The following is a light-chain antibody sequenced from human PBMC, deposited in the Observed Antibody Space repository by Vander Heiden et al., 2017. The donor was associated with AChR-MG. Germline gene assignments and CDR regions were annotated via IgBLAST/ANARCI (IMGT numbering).Light chain of an antibody. CDR1: SSDVGGYNF. CDR3: TSYTSSFTLAYV. J-gene: IGLJ1*01. V-gene: IGLV2-14*01. Sequence: QSALTQPASVSGSPGQSLTISCTGTSSDVGGYNFVSWYQHPPGKAPKLMIYEVSDRPSGVSNRFSGSKSGVTASLTISGLQAEDEADYYCTSYTSSFTLAYVFGTGTRVTVL. CDR2: EVS.